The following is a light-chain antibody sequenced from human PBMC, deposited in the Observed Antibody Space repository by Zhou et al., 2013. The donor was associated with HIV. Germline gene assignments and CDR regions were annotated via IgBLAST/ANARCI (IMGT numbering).Light chain of an antibody. CDR2: KAS. CDR1: QSISTW. Sequence: DIQMTQSRSTLSASVGDRVTITCRASQSISTWLAWYQQKPGKAPKLLIYKASSLESGVPSRFSGSGSGTEFTLTISSLQPDDFATYYCQQCNIYPYTFGQGTKVEIK. J-gene: IGKJ2*01. V-gene: IGKV1-5*03. CDR3: QQCNIYPYT.